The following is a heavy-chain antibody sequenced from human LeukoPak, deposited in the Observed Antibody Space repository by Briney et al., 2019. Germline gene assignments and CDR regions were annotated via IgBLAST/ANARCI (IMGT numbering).Heavy chain of an antibody. CDR2: IHPNYGGT. CDR3: VRDQRGRHFDY. J-gene: IGHJ4*02. D-gene: IGHD1-26*01. Sequence: ASVKVSCKASGYTFTGYYMHWVRQAPGQGLEWMGWIHPNYGGTNSAQKFQGRVTMTRDTSINTAYMEVSRLRSDDTAVYYCVRDQRGRHFDYWGQGTLVTVSS. V-gene: IGHV1-2*02. CDR1: GYTFTGYY.